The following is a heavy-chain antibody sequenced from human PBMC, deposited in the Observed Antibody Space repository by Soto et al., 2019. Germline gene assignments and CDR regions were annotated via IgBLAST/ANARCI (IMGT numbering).Heavy chain of an antibody. J-gene: IGHJ4*02. Sequence: PSETLSLTCAVSGGSISSGGYSWSWIRQPPXKGLEWIGYIYHSGSTHYNPSLKSRVTISVDRSKNQFSLKLSSVTAADTAVYYCAAAQLYGSGSYYPAFDYWGQGTLVTVSS. CDR3: AAAQLYGSGSYYPAFDY. V-gene: IGHV4-30-2*01. CDR2: IYHSGST. CDR1: GGSISSGGYS. D-gene: IGHD3-10*01.